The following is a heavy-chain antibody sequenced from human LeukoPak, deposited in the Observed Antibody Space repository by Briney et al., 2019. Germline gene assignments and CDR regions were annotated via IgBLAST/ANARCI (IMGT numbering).Heavy chain of an antibody. D-gene: IGHD1-26*01. CDR1: GYTFTSYA. CDR2: INAGNGNT. Sequence: ASVKVSCKASGYTFTSYAMHWVRQAPGQRLEWMGWINAGNGNTKYSQKFQGRVTMTRDTSTSTVYMELSSLRSEDTAVYYCARDLRRDGYYKSVYFDYWGQGTLVTVSS. J-gene: IGHJ4*02. V-gene: IGHV1-3*01. CDR3: ARDLRRDGYYKSVYFDY.